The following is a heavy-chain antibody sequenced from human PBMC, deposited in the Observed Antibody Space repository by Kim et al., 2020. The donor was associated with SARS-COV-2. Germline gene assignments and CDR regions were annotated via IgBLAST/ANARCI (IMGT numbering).Heavy chain of an antibody. CDR2: FDPEDGET. D-gene: IGHD2-15*01. V-gene: IGHV1-24*01. CDR3: ATGRVAGPPAWFDP. Sequence: ASVKVSCKVSGYTLTELSMHWVRQAPGKGLEWMRGFDPEDGETIYAQKFQGRVTMTEDTSTDTAYMELSSLRSEDTAVYYCATGRVAGPPAWFDPWGQGTLVTVSS. CDR1: GYTLTELS. J-gene: IGHJ5*02.